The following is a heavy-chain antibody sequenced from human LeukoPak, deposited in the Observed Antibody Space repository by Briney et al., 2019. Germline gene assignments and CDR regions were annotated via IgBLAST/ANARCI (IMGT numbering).Heavy chain of an antibody. CDR1: GFTFSSYS. CDR3: ARGDDYGDYDLDP. V-gene: IGHV3-21*01. J-gene: IGHJ5*02. D-gene: IGHD4-17*01. Sequence: GGSLRLSCAASGFTFSSYSMNWVRQAPGKGLEWVSSISSSSSYIYYADSVKGRFTISRDNAKNSLYLQMNSLRAEDTAVYYCARGDDYGDYDLDPWGQGTLGTVSS. CDR2: ISSSSSYI.